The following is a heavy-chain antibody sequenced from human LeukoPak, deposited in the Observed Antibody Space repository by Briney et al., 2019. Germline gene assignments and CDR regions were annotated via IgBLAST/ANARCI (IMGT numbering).Heavy chain of an antibody. CDR2: IYYSGST. CDR1: GGSISSSSYY. J-gene: IGHJ5*02. V-gene: IGHV4-39*01. D-gene: IGHD2-2*01. CDR3: ARHGLYRDCSSTSCYLNWFDP. Sequence: SETLSLTCTVSGGSISSSSYYWGWIRQPPGKGLEWIGSIYYSGSTYYNPSLKSRVTISVDTSKNQFSLKLSSVTAADTAVYYCARHGLYRDCSSTSCYLNWFDPWGQGTLVTVSS.